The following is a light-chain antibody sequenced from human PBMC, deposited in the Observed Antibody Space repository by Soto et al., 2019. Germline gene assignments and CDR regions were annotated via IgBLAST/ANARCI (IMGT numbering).Light chain of an antibody. CDR3: QQYGTSPGT. J-gene: IGKJ1*01. V-gene: IGKV1-39*01. CDR1: ESISRN. Sequence: DIQMTQSPSSLSASVGDRVTIPCRARESISRNLNWYQQKAGKAPKLLIYAASTLQSGVPSRFSGSGSGTDFTLTISSLQPEDFAVYYCQQYGTSPGTFGPGTKVEI. CDR2: AAS.